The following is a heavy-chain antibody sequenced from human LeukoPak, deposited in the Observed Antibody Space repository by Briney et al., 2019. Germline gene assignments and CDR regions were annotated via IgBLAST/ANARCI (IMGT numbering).Heavy chain of an antibody. Sequence: GGSLRLSCATSGFTVSSNYMSWVRQAPGKGLEWVSVIYSGGSTYYPDSVKGRFIITRDASQNTLYLQMNSLRAEDMAVYYCARITSKVSLGGGWYFDYWGQGTLVTVSS. D-gene: IGHD6-19*01. CDR3: ARITSKVSLGGGWYFDY. V-gene: IGHV3-66*01. CDR2: IYSGGST. CDR1: GFTVSSNY. J-gene: IGHJ4*02.